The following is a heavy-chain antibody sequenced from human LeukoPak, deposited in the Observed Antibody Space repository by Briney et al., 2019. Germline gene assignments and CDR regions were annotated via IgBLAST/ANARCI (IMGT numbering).Heavy chain of an antibody. CDR3: EALGELFN. Sequence: PSETLSLTCAVYGGSFSGYYWGWIRQPPGRGLEWIGSIYYSGSTYYNPSLKSRVTISVDTSKNQFSLKPSSVTAADTAVYYREALGELFNWGQGTLVTVSS. D-gene: IGHD3-16*01. J-gene: IGHJ4*02. CDR2: IYYSGST. V-gene: IGHV4-39*01. CDR1: GGSFSGYY.